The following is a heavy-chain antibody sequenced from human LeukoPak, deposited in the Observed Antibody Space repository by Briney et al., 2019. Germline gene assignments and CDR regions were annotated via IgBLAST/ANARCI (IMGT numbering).Heavy chain of an antibody. CDR2: ISGSGRHT. CDR3: ARVGSTVAAGTPDY. D-gene: IGHD6-13*01. Sequence: GGSLRLSCAASGFTFSDYYMSWLRQAPGKGLEWVSYISGSGRHTTYADSVRGRFTISRDNAKNSLSLQVNSLRADDTAVYYCARVGSTVAAGTPDYWGQGTLVTVSS. J-gene: IGHJ4*02. CDR1: GFTFSDYY. V-gene: IGHV3-11*06.